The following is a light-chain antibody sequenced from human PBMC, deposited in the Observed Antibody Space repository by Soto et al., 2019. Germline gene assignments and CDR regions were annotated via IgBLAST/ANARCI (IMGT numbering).Light chain of an antibody. V-gene: IGKV1-13*02. J-gene: IGKJ5*01. CDR1: QAIVSG. CDR3: QQFNSL. CDR2: DAS. Sequence: IPLTQWPASVSGCVRDTGTITGRARQAIVSGVAWSQQIPGAPPRLLIYDASILQRGVPSRFSGSGSGTHFILTISNLQPEDFATYYCQQFNSLFGQGTGLEI.